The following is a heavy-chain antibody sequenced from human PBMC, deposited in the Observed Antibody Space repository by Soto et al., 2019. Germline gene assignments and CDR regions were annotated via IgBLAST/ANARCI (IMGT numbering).Heavy chain of an antibody. V-gene: IGHV1-18*01. CDR3: ARDRSNSHY. J-gene: IGHJ4*02. CDR2: INPYNGNT. D-gene: IGHD6-13*01. CDR1: GYTFTSYG. Sequence: ASVKVSCKASGYTFTSYGISWVRQAPGQGLEWMGWINPYNGNTEYAPRLQGRLTLTTETSTGTSTGTAYMELRSLRSDDTAVYYCARDRSNSHYWGQGTLVTVSS.